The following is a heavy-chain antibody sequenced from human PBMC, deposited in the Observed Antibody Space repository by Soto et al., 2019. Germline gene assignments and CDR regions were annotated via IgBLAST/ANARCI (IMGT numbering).Heavy chain of an antibody. D-gene: IGHD2-2*01. CDR3: ATTRKYCSSTSCYSGMDV. V-gene: IGHV4-4*02. CDR1: GGSISSSNW. Sequence: SETLSLTCAVSGGSISSSNWWSWVRQPPGKGLEWIGEIYHSGSTNYNPSLKSRVTISVDKSKNQFSLKLSSVTAADTAVYYCATTRKYCSSTSCYSGMDVWGQGTTVTVSS. CDR2: IYHSGST. J-gene: IGHJ6*02.